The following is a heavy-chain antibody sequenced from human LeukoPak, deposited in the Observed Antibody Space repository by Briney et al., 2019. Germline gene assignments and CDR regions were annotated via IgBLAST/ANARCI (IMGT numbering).Heavy chain of an antibody. CDR2: IYYSGST. CDR3: ATFPPTIVGATKAFDY. D-gene: IGHD1-26*01. Sequence: SETLSITCTVSGGSISSYYWSWIRQPPGKGLEWIGYIYYSGSTNYNPSLKSRVTISVDTSKNQFSLKLSSVTAADTAVYYCATFPPTIVGATKAFDYWGQGTLVTVSS. V-gene: IGHV4-59*01. J-gene: IGHJ4*02. CDR1: GGSISSYY.